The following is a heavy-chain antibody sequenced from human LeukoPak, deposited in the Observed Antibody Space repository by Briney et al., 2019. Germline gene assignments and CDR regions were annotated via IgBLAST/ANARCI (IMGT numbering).Heavy chain of an antibody. V-gene: IGHV3-7*03. CDR1: GFTFSSYW. CDR2: IRQDGGLK. D-gene: IGHD2-2*01. Sequence: GGSLRLSCTASGFTFSSYWMSWVRQAPGKGLEWVANIRQDGGLKHYVDSVKGRFTISRDNAKNSLYLQMNSLRAEDTAVYYCAKAIGPLYCSSTSCPSLNYYYYGMDVWGQGTTVTVSS. CDR3: AKAIGPLYCSSTSCPSLNYYYYGMDV. J-gene: IGHJ6*02.